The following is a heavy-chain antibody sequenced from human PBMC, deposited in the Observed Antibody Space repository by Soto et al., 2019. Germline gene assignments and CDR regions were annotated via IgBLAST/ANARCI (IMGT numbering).Heavy chain of an antibody. Sequence: QVQLQESGPGLVKPSQTLSLTCTVSGGSISSGDYYWSWIRQPPGKGLEWIGYIYYSGSTNYNPSLKSRVTISVDTSKKQFSLKLSSVTAADTAVYYCARAREGYSYGYRVLFWFDPWGQGTLVTVSS. D-gene: IGHD5-18*01. J-gene: IGHJ5*02. CDR2: IYYSGST. V-gene: IGHV4-30-4*01. CDR1: GGSISSGDYY. CDR3: ARAREGYSYGYRVLFWFDP.